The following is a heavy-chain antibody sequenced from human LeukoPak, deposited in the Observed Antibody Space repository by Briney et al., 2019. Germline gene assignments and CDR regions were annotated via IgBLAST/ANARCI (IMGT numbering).Heavy chain of an antibody. J-gene: IGHJ4*02. V-gene: IGHV4-34*01. Sequence: SETLSLTCAVYGGSSSGYYWSWIRHPPGKGLEWIGEINHSGSTNYNPTLKSRVTISVDTSKNQFSLKLSSVTAADTAVYYCARRVLTTVTTSPVDYWGQGTLVTVSS. CDR1: GGSSSGYY. D-gene: IGHD4-17*01. CDR3: ARRVLTTVTTSPVDY. CDR2: INHSGST.